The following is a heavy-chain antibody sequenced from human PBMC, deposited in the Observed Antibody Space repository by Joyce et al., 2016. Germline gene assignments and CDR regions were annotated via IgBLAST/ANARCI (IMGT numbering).Heavy chain of an antibody. CDR3: TREVVTGDPYYYCHYAMDV. J-gene: IGHJ6*02. V-gene: IGHV3-9*01. CDR2: ISWNSDNI. Sequence: EVQLVESGGGLVQPGRSLRLSCAPSGFTFDDYAMHRVRQAPGKGLGWVSSISWNSDNIGYADSVKGRFTISRDNAKNSLHLQMNSLRTEDTALYYCTREVVTGDPYYYCHYAMDVWGQGTTVTVSS. D-gene: IGHD4-23*01. CDR1: GFTFDDYA.